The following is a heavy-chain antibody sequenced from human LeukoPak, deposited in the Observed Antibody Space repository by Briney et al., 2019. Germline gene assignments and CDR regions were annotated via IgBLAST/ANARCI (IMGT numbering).Heavy chain of an antibody. J-gene: IGHJ4*02. CDR3: AREADRIAVAGYFDY. D-gene: IGHD6-19*01. CDR2: IYHSGSS. CDR1: GYSISSGYY. Sequence: PSETLSLTCALSGYSISSGYYWGWIRQPPGKGLEWIGSIYHSGSSYYNPSLKGRVTISVDTTKNQFSLKLSSVTAADTAVYYCAREADRIAVAGYFDYWGQGTLVTVSS. V-gene: IGHV4-38-2*02.